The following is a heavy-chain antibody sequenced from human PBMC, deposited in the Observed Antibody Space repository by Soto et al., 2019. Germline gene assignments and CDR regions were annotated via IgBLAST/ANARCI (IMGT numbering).Heavy chain of an antibody. J-gene: IGHJ5*02. CDR2: ISSSSSTI. D-gene: IGHD1-1*01. CDR1: GFTFSSYS. CDR3: AREWNPLNWFDP. Sequence: EVQLVESGGGLVQPGGSLRLSCAASGFTFSSYSMNWVRQAPGKGLEWVSYISSSSSTIYYADSVKGRFTISRDNAKDSLYLQMNSLRDEDTAVYYCAREWNPLNWFDPWGQGTLVTVSS. V-gene: IGHV3-48*02.